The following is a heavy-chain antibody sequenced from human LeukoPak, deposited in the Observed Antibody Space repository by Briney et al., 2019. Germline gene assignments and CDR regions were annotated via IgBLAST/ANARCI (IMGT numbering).Heavy chain of an antibody. D-gene: IGHD6-13*01. CDR1: GGSISSAGYY. CDR3: ARATGGAAAADFDP. J-gene: IGHJ5*02. Sequence: SQTLSLTCTVSGGSISSAGYYWSWIRQRPGKGLEWMGFIYYSGTTYYNPSLKSRVFISLNTSQNRVSLQLSSVTAADTAVYYCARATGGAAAADFDPWGQGTLVTVSS. V-gene: IGHV4-31*03. CDR2: IYYSGTT.